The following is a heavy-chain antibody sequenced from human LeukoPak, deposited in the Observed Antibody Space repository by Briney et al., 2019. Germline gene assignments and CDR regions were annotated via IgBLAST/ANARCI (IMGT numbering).Heavy chain of an antibody. J-gene: IGHJ3*02. CDR1: GYTITGYY. V-gene: IGHV1-2*02. D-gene: IGHD4-17*01. CDR2: INPNSGGT. CDR3: ARVREDYGDYPLEGAFDI. Sequence: ASVKVSCKASGYTITGYYMHWVRQAPGQGLEWMGWINPNSGGTNYAQKFQDRVTMTRDTSISTAYMELSRLRHDDTALYYCARVREDYGDYPLEGAFDIWGQGTMVTVSS.